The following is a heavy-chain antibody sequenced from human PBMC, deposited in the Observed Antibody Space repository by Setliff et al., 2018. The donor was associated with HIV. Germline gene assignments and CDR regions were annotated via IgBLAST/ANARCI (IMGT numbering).Heavy chain of an antibody. D-gene: IGHD3-10*01. Sequence: LSLTCAVSGYSISSGYYWGWIRQPPGKGLEWIGSIYYSGSTYYNPSLKSRVTISLDTSKSLFSLKLSSVSAAATALYYCARDRLLLWFDEEYYFDYWGQGTLVTVSS. J-gene: IGHJ4*02. CDR1: GYSISSGYY. CDR3: ARDRLLLWFDEEYYFDY. V-gene: IGHV4-38-2*02. CDR2: IYYSGST.